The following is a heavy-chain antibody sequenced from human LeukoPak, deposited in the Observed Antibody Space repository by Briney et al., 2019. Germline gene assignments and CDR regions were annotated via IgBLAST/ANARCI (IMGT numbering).Heavy chain of an antibody. D-gene: IGHD1-14*01. V-gene: IGHV3-21*01. J-gene: IGHJ4*02. CDR2: IGPTGTDR. CDR3: ATETIGRHYDY. CDR1: GFTFSSCG. Sequence: PGGSLRLSCAASGFTFSSCGFNWVRQAPGKGLEWVSSIGPTGTDRYYADSVRGRFTISRDNAKNSMYLQMDSLRDEDTAVYYRATETIGRHYDYWGQGTLLTASS.